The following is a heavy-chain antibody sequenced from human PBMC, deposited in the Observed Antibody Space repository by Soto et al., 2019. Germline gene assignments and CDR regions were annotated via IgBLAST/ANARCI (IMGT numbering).Heavy chain of an antibody. J-gene: IGHJ4*02. CDR1: GYTFAEYD. V-gene: IGHV1-8*01. CDR2: VSPENRNA. Sequence: ASVKVSCKTSGYTFAEYDINWVRQAPGQGLEYMGWVSPENRNAGYAPQFRGRVSMTADTSTNTVYLELTTLTYEDTAVYYCEVTTGYWGQGTMVTVSS. CDR3: EVTTGY. D-gene: IGHD4-17*01.